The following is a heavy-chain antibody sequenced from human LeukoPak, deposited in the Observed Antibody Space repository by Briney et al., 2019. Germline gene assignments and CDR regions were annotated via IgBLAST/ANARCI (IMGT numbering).Heavy chain of an antibody. D-gene: IGHD3-9*01. CDR1: GFTFDDYA. CDR3: AKGSRYFDWLADFDY. V-gene: IGHV3-9*01. CDR2: ISWNSGSI. Sequence: PGRSLRLSCAASGFTFDDYAMPWVRQAPGKGLEWVSGISWNSGSIGYADSVKGRFTISRDNAKNSLYLQMNSLRAEDTALYYCAKGSRYFDWLADFDYWGQGTLVTVSS. J-gene: IGHJ4*02.